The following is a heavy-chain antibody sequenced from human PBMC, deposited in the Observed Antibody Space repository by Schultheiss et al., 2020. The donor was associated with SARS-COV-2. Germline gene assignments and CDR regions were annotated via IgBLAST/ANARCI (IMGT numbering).Heavy chain of an antibody. CDR2: ISSSSSYI. D-gene: IGHD5-12*01. Sequence: VGSLRLSCAASGFTFSSYSMNWVRQAPGKGLEWVSSISSSSSYIYYADSVKGRFTISRDNAKNSLYLQMNSLRAEDTAVYYCAKLSFETIVATIGALGYWGQGTLVTVSS. J-gene: IGHJ4*02. V-gene: IGHV3-21*04. CDR1: GFTFSSYS. CDR3: AKLSFETIVATIGALGY.